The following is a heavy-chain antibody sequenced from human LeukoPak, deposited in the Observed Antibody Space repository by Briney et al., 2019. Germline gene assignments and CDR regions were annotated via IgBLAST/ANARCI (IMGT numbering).Heavy chain of an antibody. J-gene: IGHJ6*03. CDR3: XXXXXXXXXXXXXRGVRGVYYMDV. CDR2: IYYSGST. CDR1: GFTFSSYS. D-gene: IGHD3-10*01. Sequence: PGGSLRLSCAASGFTFSSYSMNWVRQAPGKGLEWIGSIYYSGSTYYKPSLKSRVTISLDTSKNQFSLKLSSVTAADTAVYYCXXXXXXXXXXXXXRGVRGVYYMDVWGKGTTVTVSS. V-gene: IGHV4-39*07.